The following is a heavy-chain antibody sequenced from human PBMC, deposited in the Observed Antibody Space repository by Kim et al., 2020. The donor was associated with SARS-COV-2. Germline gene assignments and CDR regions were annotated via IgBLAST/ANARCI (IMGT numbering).Heavy chain of an antibody. Sequence: GGSLRLSCVASGFTFSSYGMHWVRQAPGKGLEWVAVISYDGSNKYYADSVKGRFTISRDNSKNTLYLQMNSLRAEDTAVYYCAKDHVRIAAAGTGWGQGT. CDR2: ISYDGSNK. CDR1: GFTFSSYG. J-gene: IGHJ3*01. CDR3: AKDHVRIAAAGTG. V-gene: IGHV3-30*18. D-gene: IGHD6-13*01.